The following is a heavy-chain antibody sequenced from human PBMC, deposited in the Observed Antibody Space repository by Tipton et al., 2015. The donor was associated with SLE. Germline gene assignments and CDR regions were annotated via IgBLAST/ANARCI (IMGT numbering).Heavy chain of an antibody. Sequence: TLSLTCAVYGGSLSGHYWSWIRQSPAKGLECIGESNDSGKTNYNSALKSRATISVDTSRNQFSLRLTSVTAADTAVYYCARGQQLVAFDYWGQGTLVTVSS. CDR1: GGSLSGHY. D-gene: IGHD6-6*01. CDR3: ARGQQLVAFDY. CDR2: SNDSGKT. V-gene: IGHV4-34*01. J-gene: IGHJ4*02.